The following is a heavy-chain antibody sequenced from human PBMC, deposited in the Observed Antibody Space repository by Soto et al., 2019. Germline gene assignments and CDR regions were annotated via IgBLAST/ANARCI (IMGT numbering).Heavy chain of an antibody. CDR2: IYTSGST. Sequence: SETLSLTCTVSCGSISSYYWSWIRQPAGKGLEWIGRIYTSGSTNYNPSLKSRVTMSVDTSKNQFSLKLSSVTAADTAVYYCARDRNPLNYGSGSYPDDAFDIWGQGTMVTVSS. CDR3: ARDRNPLNYGSGSYPDDAFDI. D-gene: IGHD3-10*01. V-gene: IGHV4-4*07. J-gene: IGHJ3*02. CDR1: CGSISSYY.